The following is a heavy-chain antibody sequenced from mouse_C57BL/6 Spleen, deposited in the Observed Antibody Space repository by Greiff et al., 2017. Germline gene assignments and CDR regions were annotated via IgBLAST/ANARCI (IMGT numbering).Heavy chain of an antibody. CDR1: GYTFTEYT. J-gene: IGHJ1*03. CDR2: FYPGSGSI. Sequence: VQLQQSGAELVKPGASVKLSCKASGYTFTEYTIHWVKQRSGQGLEWIGWFYPGSGSIKYNEKFKDKATLTADKSSSTVYMELSGLTSEDSAVYFCARHEDFYDGYDRYFDVWGTGTTVTVSS. V-gene: IGHV1-62-2*01. CDR3: ARHEDFYDGYDRYFDV. D-gene: IGHD2-3*01.